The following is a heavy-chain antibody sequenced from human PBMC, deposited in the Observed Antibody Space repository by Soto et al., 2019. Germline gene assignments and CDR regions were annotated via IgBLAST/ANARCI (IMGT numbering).Heavy chain of an antibody. D-gene: IGHD6-19*01. CDR1: EFTFSNYW. Sequence: EVQLVESGGGLVQPGGSLRLSCAASEFTFSNYWMKWVRQAPGKGLEWVAYISRDGSEKSYVDSVKGRFTISRDNAKKSLFLQMNSLRVEDTAVYSCARGFGDGWYGGPDYWGQGTLVTVSS. J-gene: IGHJ4*01. V-gene: IGHV3-7*01. CDR3: ARGFGDGWYGGPDY. CDR2: ISRDGSEK.